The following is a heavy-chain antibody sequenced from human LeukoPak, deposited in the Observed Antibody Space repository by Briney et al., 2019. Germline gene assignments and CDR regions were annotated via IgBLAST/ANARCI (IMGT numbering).Heavy chain of an antibody. J-gene: IGHJ6*03. CDR3: ARDGTTSHPSYYYYYYMDV. CDR2: ISSSSTI. V-gene: IGHV3-48*04. D-gene: IGHD2/OR15-2a*01. CDR1: GFTLSSYS. Sequence: GGSLRLSCAASGFTLSSYSMNWVRQAPGKGLEWVSYISSSSTIYYADSVKGRFTISRDNAKNSLYLQMNSLRAEDTAVYYCARDGTTSHPSYYYYYYMDVWGKGTTVTVSS.